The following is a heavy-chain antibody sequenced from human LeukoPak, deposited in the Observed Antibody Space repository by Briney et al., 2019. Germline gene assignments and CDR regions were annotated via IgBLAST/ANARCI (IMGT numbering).Heavy chain of an antibody. V-gene: IGHV4-31*03. CDR1: GGSISSGGYY. J-gene: IGHJ6*04. Sequence: SETLSLTCTVSGGSISSGGYYWSWIRQHPGKGLEWIGYIYYSGSTYSNPSLKSRVTISVDTSKNQFSLKLSSVTAADTAVYYCARGVIPAVHLDVWGKGTTVTVSS. D-gene: IGHD2-2*01. CDR3: ARGVIPAVHLDV. CDR2: IYYSGST.